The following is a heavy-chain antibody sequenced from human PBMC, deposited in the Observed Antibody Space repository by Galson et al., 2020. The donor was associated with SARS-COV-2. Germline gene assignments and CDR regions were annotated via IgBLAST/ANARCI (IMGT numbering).Heavy chain of an antibody. CDR2: ISYDGSTK. V-gene: IGHV3-30*18. CDR3: AKDSRVTTGELLSYYYDGMDV. D-gene: IGHD3-10*01. J-gene: IGHJ6*02. CDR1: GFTFSTYG. Sequence: GESLKISCAVSGFTFSTYGMHWVRQAPGKGLEWVAYISYDGSTKYSLDSVKGRFTISRDNSKNTLYLQMNSLRAEDTAVYYCAKDSRVTTGELLSYYYDGMDVWDQGTTVSVSS.